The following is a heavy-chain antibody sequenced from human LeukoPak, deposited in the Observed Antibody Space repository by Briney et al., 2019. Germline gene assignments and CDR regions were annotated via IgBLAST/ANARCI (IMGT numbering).Heavy chain of an antibody. V-gene: IGHV4-59*01. CDR1: DGSISSYY. CDR2: IYYSGST. D-gene: IGHD3-3*01. CDR3: ARQTYYDFWSGYYAGGGYYFDY. Sequence: SETLSLTCTVSDGSISSYYWSWIRQPPGKGLEWIGYIYYSGSTNYNPSLKSRVTISVDTSKNQFSLKLSSVTAADTAVYYCARQTYYDFWSGYYAGGGYYFDYWGQGTLVTVSS. J-gene: IGHJ4*02.